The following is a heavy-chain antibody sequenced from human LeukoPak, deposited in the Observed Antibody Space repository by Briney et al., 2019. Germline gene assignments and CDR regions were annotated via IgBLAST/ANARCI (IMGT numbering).Heavy chain of an antibody. D-gene: IGHD3-3*01. V-gene: IGHV5-51*01. J-gene: IGHJ6*03. CDR1: GYSFTSYW. CDR3: ARQKYYDFWSGGSYYYMDV. CDR2: IYPGGSDT. Sequence: GESLKISCKGSGYSFTSYWIGWVRQMPGKGLEWMGIIYPGGSDTRYSTSFQGQVTISADKSISADYLQWSSLKASDTAMYYCARQKYYDFWSGGSYYYMDVWGKGTTVTVSS.